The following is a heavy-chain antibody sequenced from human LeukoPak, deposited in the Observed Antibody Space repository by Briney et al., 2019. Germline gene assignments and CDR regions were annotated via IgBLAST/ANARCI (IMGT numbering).Heavy chain of an antibody. J-gene: IGHJ4*02. Sequence: GGSLRLCITASGFTFGDYLMSWFRQAPGTGLEWIGFISGGTTEYAASVKGRFTISRDDSTSIAYLQMNSLTTEDTAVYYCSRGSGWLSVYWGQGTLVTVSS. CDR3: SRGSGWLSVY. CDR2: ISGGTT. CDR1: GFTFGDYL. D-gene: IGHD6-19*01. V-gene: IGHV3-49*03.